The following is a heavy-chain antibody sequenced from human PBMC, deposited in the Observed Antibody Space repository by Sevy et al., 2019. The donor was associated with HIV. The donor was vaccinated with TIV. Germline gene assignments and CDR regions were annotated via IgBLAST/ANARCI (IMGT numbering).Heavy chain of an antibody. J-gene: IGHJ6*02. CDR1: GFTFSDYY. CDR3: ASSRYCSSTSCHRHYYYYGMDV. Sequence: GGSLRLSCAASGFTFSDYYMSWIRQAPGKGLEWVSYISSSGSTIYYADSVKDRFTISRDNAKNSLYLQMNSLRAEDTAVYYCASSRYCSSTSCHRHYYYYGMDVWGQGTTVTVSS. D-gene: IGHD2-2*01. V-gene: IGHV3-11*01. CDR2: ISSSGSTI.